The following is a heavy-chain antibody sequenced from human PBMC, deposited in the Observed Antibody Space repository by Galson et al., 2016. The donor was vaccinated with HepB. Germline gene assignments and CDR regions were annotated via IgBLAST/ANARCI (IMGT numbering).Heavy chain of an antibody. Sequence: SLRLSCAASGFTFSRYSMNWVRQAPGRGLEWVASISSGSTYIYYVDSVKGRFTVSGDNAKNSLYLQMNSLRAEDTAVYFCARGPSDSDFGSYFDSWGQGALVTVSS. CDR3: ARGPSDSDFGSYFDS. D-gene: IGHD3-3*01. CDR2: ISSGSTYI. V-gene: IGHV3-21*01. J-gene: IGHJ5*01. CDR1: GFTFSRYS.